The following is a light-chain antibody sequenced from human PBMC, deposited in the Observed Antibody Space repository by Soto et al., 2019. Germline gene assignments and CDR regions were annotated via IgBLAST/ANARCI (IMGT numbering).Light chain of an antibody. V-gene: IGLV2-14*01. CDR1: SSDVGGYNY. CDR3: SSYTSSSTV. CDR2: DVS. J-gene: IGLJ1*01. Sequence: QSVLTQPASVSGSPGQSITISCTGTSSDVGGYNYVSWYQQHPGKAPKLMIYDVSNRPSGVSNRFSGSKSGNTASLTISGLQAEYEADYYCSSYTSSSTVFGPGTKVTVL.